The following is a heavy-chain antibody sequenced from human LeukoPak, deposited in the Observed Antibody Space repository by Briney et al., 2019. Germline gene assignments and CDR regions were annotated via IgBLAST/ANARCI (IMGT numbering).Heavy chain of an antibody. D-gene: IGHD5-18*01. CDR3: AKDPTYSYGYVGQINRFDP. J-gene: IGHJ5*02. CDR1: GFTFSSYA. Sequence: GGSLRLSCAASGFTFSSYAMSWVRQAPGKGLEWVSAISGSGGSTYYADSVKGRFTISRDNSKNTLYLQMNSLRAEDTAVYYCAKDPTYSYGYVGQINRFDPWGQGTLVTVSS. V-gene: IGHV3-23*01. CDR2: ISGSGGST.